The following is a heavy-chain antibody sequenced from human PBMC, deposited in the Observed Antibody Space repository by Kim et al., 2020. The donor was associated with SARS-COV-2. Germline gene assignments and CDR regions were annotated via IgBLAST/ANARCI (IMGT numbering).Heavy chain of an antibody. V-gene: IGHV4-4*02. CDR2: IYHSGST. CDR3: ARGGVLWFGESVRFDP. CDR1: GGSISSSNW. Sequence: SETLSLTCAVSGGSISSSNWWSWVRQPPGKGLEWIGEIYHSGSTNYNPSLKSRVTISVDKSKNQFSLKLSSVTAADTAVYYCARGGVLWFGESVRFDPWGQGTLVTVSS. J-gene: IGHJ5*02. D-gene: IGHD3-10*01.